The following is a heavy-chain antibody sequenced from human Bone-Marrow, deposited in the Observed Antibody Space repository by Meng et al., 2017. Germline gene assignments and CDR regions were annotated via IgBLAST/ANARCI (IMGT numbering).Heavy chain of an antibody. CDR2: IYSGGST. CDR3: AREGYYYDSSGYYLTPHWYFDL. Sequence: GSLKISCAASGFTVSSNYMSWVRQAPGKGLEWVSVIYSGGSTYYADSVKGRFTISRDNSKNTLYLQMNSLRAEDTAVYYCAREGYYYDSSGYYLTPHWYFDLWGRGTLVTVSS. D-gene: IGHD3-22*01. V-gene: IGHV3-53*01. CDR1: GFTVSSNY. J-gene: IGHJ2*01.